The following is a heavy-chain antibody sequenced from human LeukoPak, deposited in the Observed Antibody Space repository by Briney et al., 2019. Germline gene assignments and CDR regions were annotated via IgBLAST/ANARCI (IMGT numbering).Heavy chain of an antibody. Sequence: GRSLRLSCAASGFTFNDYAMHWVRQAPGKGLEWVSGISWNSGSKGYADSVKGRFTISRDNAKNSLYLQMNSLRAEDTALYYCAKDRYGSSWYWFDPWGQGTLVTVSS. CDR3: AKDRYGSSWYWFDP. V-gene: IGHV3-9*01. CDR2: ISWNSGSK. D-gene: IGHD6-13*01. J-gene: IGHJ5*02. CDR1: GFTFNDYA.